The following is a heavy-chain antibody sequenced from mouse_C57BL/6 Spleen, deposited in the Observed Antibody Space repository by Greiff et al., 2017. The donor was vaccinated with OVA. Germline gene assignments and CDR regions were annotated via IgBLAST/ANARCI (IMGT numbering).Heavy chain of an antibody. Sequence: VQLQQSGAELARPGASVKMSCKASGYTFTSYTMHWVKQRPGQGLEWIGYINPSSGYTKYNQKFKDKATLTADKSSSTAYMQLISLTSEDSAVYYCAREAYGTYGLGYWGQGTTLTVSS. CDR1: GYTFTSYT. J-gene: IGHJ2*01. CDR3: AREAYGTYGLGY. CDR2: INPSSGYT. D-gene: IGHD2-1*01. V-gene: IGHV1-4*01.